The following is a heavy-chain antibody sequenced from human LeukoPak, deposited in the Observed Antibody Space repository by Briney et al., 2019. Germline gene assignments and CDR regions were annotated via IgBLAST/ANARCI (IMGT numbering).Heavy chain of an antibody. CDR2: ISGYTGNT. CDR1: GYTFTSYD. V-gene: IGHV1-18*01. D-gene: IGHD2-2*01. Sequence: GASVKVSCKTSGYTFTSYDISWVRQAPGQGLEWMGYISGYTGNTNYAQNLQDRVTMTTDTSTSTAYMELRSLRSDDTAVYYCARWGGTYQTYFDYWGQGTLVTASS. J-gene: IGHJ4*02. CDR3: ARWGGTYQTYFDY.